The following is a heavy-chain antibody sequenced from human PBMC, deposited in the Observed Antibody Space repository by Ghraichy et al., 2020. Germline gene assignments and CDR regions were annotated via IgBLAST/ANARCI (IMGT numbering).Heavy chain of an antibody. CDR1: GFTFSSYS. D-gene: IGHD4-23*01. J-gene: IGHJ6*02. CDR2: ISSSSSYI. CDR3: ARCGNFDLSPNSYYYYYGMDV. V-gene: IGHV3-21*01. Sequence: GGSLRLSCAASGFTFSSYSMNWVRQAPGKGLEWVSSISSSSSYIYYADSVKGRFTISRDNAKNSLYLQMNSLRAEDTAVYYCARCGNFDLSPNSYYYYYGMDVWGQGTTVTVSS.